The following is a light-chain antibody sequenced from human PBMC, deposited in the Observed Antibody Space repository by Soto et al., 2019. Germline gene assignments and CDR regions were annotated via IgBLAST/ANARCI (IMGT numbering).Light chain of an antibody. CDR3: SSYTSSSTYV. Sequence: QSALTQPASLSGSPGQSITISCTGTSSDIGAYDYVSWFQQHPGKAPKLMISEVNNRPSGVSNRFSGSKSGNTAYLTISGLQVEDEADYYCSSYTSSSTYVFGTGTKLTV. CDR1: SSDIGAYDY. J-gene: IGLJ1*01. CDR2: EVN. V-gene: IGLV2-14*01.